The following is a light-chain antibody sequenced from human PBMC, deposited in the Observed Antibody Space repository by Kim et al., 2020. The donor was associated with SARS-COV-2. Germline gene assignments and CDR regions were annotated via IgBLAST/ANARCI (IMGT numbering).Light chain of an antibody. V-gene: IGKV1-5*01. Sequence: SVGDSVPIPCRASQTISRWLAWYQQKPGKAPKLLIYDASSLESGLPSRFSDTGSGSGTDFTLTISSLQPDDFATYYCQHYYSYPFTFGQGTKLEI. CDR3: QHYYSYPFT. CDR2: DAS. CDR1: QTISRW. J-gene: IGKJ2*01.